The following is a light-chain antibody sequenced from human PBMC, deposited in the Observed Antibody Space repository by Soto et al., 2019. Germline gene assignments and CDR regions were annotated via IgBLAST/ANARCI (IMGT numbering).Light chain of an antibody. J-gene: IGKJ2*01. CDR1: QSVSSSY. V-gene: IGKV3-20*01. CDR3: QQYVAQPYY. CDR2: STS. Sequence: EVVLTQSPGMLSLSPGERATLSCRASQSVSSSYIGWYQQRPGQAPILVMYSTSRRAASIQDRFSGSGSGTDFNHTINRLEPDDFAVYYCQQYVAQPYYLGQGTKLEIK.